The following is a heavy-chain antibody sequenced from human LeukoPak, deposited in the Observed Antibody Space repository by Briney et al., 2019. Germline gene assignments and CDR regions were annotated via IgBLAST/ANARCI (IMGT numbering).Heavy chain of an antibody. CDR1: GCTVSSNY. CDR2: IYSGGST. J-gene: IGHJ4*02. D-gene: IGHD5-24*01. Sequence: GGSLRLSCAASGCTVSSNYMSWVRQAPAKGLEWVSVIYSGGSTCYADSVKGRFTISRDNSKNTLYLQMNSLRAEDPAVYYCARGEMATTFFDYWGQGTLVTVSS. CDR3: ARGEMATTFFDY. V-gene: IGHV3-53*01.